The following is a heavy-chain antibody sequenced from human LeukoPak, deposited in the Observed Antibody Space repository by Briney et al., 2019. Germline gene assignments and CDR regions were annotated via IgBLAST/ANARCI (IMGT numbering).Heavy chain of an antibody. CDR1: GFTFSSFA. CDR2: ISGSGGTT. V-gene: IGHV3-23*01. CDR3: AKVRDIYCSGGTCFYFDY. Sequence: GGSLRLSCAASGFTFSSFAMTWVRQAPGKGLEWVSAISGSGGTTYYADSVKGRFTISRDNSKNTLYLQLNSLRAEDTAVYYCAKVRDIYCSGGTCFYFDYWGQGTLVTVSS. J-gene: IGHJ4*02. D-gene: IGHD2-15*01.